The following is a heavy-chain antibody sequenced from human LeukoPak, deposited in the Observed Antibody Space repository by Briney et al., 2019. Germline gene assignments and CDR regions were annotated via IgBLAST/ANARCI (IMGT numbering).Heavy chain of an antibody. D-gene: IGHD3-22*01. CDR3: ARAPAEIGGYYPEYFRH. Sequence: PGGSLRLSCAASGFTFSRYWMHWVRQAPGKGLVWVSCIKGDGSTNYADSVKGRFTISRDNAKNTVSLQMNSLRAEDTGVYYCARAPAEIGGYYPEYFRHWGQGTLVTVSS. CDR2: IKGDGST. J-gene: IGHJ1*01. CDR1: GFTFSRYW. V-gene: IGHV3-74*01.